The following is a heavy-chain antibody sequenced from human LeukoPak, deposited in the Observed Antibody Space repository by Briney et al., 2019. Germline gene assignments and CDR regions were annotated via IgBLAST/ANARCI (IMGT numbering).Heavy chain of an antibody. Sequence: SETLSLTCTVSGASLSRYYWSWIRQPAGKGLEWIGRVYTGGTTYNPSLKSRATMSVDTSKNQFSLKLSSVTAADTAVYYCARSPGAHSDFWGQGTLVTVSS. V-gene: IGHV4-4*07. CDR3: ARSPGAHSDF. J-gene: IGHJ4*02. CDR1: GASLSRYY. CDR2: VYTGGT.